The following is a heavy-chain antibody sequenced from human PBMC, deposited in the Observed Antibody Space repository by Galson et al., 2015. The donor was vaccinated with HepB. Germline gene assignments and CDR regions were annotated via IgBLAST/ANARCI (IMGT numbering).Heavy chain of an antibody. CDR2: TSAYNGNT. D-gene: IGHD2-2*01. CDR1: GYTLTSYG. CDR3: ARRCSSTSCEYYYYYYGMDV. V-gene: IGHV1-18*04. Sequence: SVKVSCKASGYTLTSYGISWVRQAPGQGLEWMGWTSAYNGNTNYAQKLQGRVTMTTDTSTSTAYMELRSLRSDDTAVYYCARRCSSTSCEYYYYYYGMDVWGQGTTVTVSS. J-gene: IGHJ6*02.